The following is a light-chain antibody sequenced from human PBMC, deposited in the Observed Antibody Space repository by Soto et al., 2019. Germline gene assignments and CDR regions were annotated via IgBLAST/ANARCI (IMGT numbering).Light chain of an antibody. CDR1: QSVSSK. J-gene: IGKJ1*01. V-gene: IGKV3-15*01. CDR3: HQYNHWLTWT. Sequence: EIVITQSPAPLSLSPGQRATVSCSASQSVSSKLAWYQQRPGQAPRLLIYSASNRATGIPARFSGSGSGTEFTLPISSLQSEDFAVYYCHQYNHWLTWTFGQGTQVGIK. CDR2: SAS.